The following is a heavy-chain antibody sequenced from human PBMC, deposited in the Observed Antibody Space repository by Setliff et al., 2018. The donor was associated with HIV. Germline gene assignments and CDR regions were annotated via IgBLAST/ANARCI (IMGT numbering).Heavy chain of an antibody. J-gene: IGHJ5*02. V-gene: IGHV1-3*04. CDR3: ARDRCNSVACYLYNWFDP. D-gene: IGHD2-2*01. CDR2: INTGNGNT. Sequence: GASVKVSCKASGYTFSHYPMHWVRQAPGQRPEWMGWINTGNGNTKYSQKFQDRVTINRDTSEDTVYMELSSLRSEDTAVYYCARDRCNSVACYLYNWFDPWGQGNLVTVSS. CDR1: GYTFSHYP.